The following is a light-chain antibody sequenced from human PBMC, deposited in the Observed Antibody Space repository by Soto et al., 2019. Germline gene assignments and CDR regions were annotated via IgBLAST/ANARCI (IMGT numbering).Light chain of an antibody. V-gene: IGKV1-8*01. Sequence: AIRMTQSPSSFSASTGDRVTITCRASQDISSYLAWYQQKPGKAPKLLIYAASTLQSGVPTRFSGTGSGTDFTLTISCLQSEDFATYYCQQYYSYPPLTFGGGTKVEIK. J-gene: IGKJ4*01. CDR3: QQYYSYPPLT. CDR1: QDISSY. CDR2: AAS.